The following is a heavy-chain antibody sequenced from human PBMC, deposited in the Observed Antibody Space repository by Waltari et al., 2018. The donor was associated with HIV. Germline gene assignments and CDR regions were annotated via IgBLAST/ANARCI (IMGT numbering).Heavy chain of an antibody. J-gene: IGHJ4*02. D-gene: IGHD3-22*01. CDR1: GFTVSSKY. CDR2: IYSGGST. CDR3: ASYYDSSGYQTYDY. Sequence: EVQLVESGGGLIQPGGSLRLSCAASGFTVSSKYMTWVRQAPGKGLEWVSVIYSGGSTYYADSVKGRFTISRDNSKNTLYLQMNSLRAEDTAVYYCASYYDSSGYQTYDYWGQGTLVTVSS. V-gene: IGHV3-53*01.